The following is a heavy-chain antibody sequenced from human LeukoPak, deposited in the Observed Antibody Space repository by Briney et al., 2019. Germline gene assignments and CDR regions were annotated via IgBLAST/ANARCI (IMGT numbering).Heavy chain of an antibody. D-gene: IGHD3-22*01. J-gene: IGHJ4*02. V-gene: IGHV1-2*02. Sequence: ASVKVSCKTSGFTFTGYYMHWVRQAPGQGLEWMGWINSKSGGTKFAQKFQGRVTMTRDTSISTAYMQLSSLRSDDTAVYYCARSLYYYDGSGYYDYWGQGTLVTVSS. CDR3: ARSLYYYDGSGYYDY. CDR2: INSKSGGT. CDR1: GFTFTGYY.